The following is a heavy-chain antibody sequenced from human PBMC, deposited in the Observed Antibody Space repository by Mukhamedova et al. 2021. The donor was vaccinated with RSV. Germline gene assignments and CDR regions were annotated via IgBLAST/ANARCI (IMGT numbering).Heavy chain of an antibody. J-gene: IGHJ4*02. V-gene: IGHV3-11*06. CDR3: AREVSDSSGYRQYYFDF. D-gene: IGHD3-22*01. Sequence: AEYMGGRFTISRDNDKNSLYLQMNSLRGDDTAVYYCAREVSDSSGYRQYYFDFWGLGTLVTVSS.